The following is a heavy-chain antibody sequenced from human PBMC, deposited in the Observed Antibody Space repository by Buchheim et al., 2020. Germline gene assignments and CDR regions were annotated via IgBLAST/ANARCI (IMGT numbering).Heavy chain of an antibody. CDR2: ISSSSSYL. J-gene: IGHJ6*02. Sequence: EVQLVESGGGLVKPGGSLRLSCAASGFTFSSYSMNWVRQAPGKGLEWVSSISSSSSYLYYADSVKGRFTISRANAKNSLYLQMNSLRAEDTAVYYCAIFDYGPYGMDVWGQGTT. CDR1: GFTFSSYS. V-gene: IGHV3-21*01. CDR3: AIFDYGPYGMDV. D-gene: IGHD4-17*01.